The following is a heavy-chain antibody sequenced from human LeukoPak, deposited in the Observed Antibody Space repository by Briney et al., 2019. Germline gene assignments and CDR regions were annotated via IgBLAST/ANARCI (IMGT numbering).Heavy chain of an antibody. CDR1: EFSLINAW. Sequence: GGSLRISCAASEFSLINAWMSWVRQAPGKGLEWVGRIRSEADGGTLDYAALVKGRFTISRDASKNTLYLQMNSLKTEDTAVYYCTTVIMGTPKDDYWGQGTLVTVSS. CDR3: TTVIMGTPKDDY. D-gene: IGHD4-23*01. J-gene: IGHJ4*02. CDR2: IRSEADGGTL. V-gene: IGHV3-15*01.